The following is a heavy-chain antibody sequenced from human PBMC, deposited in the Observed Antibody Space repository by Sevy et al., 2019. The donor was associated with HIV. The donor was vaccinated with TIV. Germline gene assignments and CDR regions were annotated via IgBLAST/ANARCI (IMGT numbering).Heavy chain of an antibody. D-gene: IGHD3-3*01. Sequence: GGSLRLSCAASGFNFHSYAMTWVRHAPGKGLEWVSAISGSGDTTYFADSVRGRFTVSRDNLKNTVFLQLNSLRVEDTAVYFCAKVGDGFWSGPEVNWFDPWGQGTLVTVSS. CDR3: AKVGDGFWSGPEVNWFDP. CDR2: ISGSGDTT. J-gene: IGHJ5*02. V-gene: IGHV3-23*01. CDR1: GFNFHSYA.